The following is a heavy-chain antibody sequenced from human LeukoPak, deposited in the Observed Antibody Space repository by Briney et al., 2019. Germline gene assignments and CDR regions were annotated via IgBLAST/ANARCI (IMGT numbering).Heavy chain of an antibody. D-gene: IGHD3-22*01. V-gene: IGHV4-34*01. Sequence: SETLSLTCAVYGGSFSGYYWSWIRQPPGKGLEWIGEINHSGSTNYNPSLKSRVTISVDTSKNQFSLKLSSVTAADTAVYYCARGIHDSSGVYYGMDVWGQGTTVTVSS. CDR2: INHSGST. CDR3: ARGIHDSSGVYYGMDV. CDR1: GGSFSGYY. J-gene: IGHJ6*02.